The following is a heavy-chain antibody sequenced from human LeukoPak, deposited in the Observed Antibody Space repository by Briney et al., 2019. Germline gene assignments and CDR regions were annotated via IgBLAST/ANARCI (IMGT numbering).Heavy chain of an antibody. D-gene: IGHD1-7*01. CDR3: ARAPISWNSVGAFDI. Sequence: PGGSLRLSCAASGFTFSSYEMNWVRQAPGKGLEWVSYISSSGSTIYYADSVKGRFTISRDNAKNSLYLQMNSLRAEDTAVYYCARAPISWNSVGAFDIWGQGTMVTASS. J-gene: IGHJ3*02. V-gene: IGHV3-48*03. CDR2: ISSSGSTI. CDR1: GFTFSSYE.